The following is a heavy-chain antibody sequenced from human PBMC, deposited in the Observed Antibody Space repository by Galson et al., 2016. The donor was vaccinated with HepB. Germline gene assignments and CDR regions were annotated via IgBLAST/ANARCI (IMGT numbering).Heavy chain of an antibody. CDR3: AAARAYQLLPTDS. Sequence: SVKVSCKVSGDSLTEFSMYWVRQAPGKGLEWRGGFHPEDGGMMYAQKFQGRVTMTEDTSTETAYMELRSLRSEDTAVYYCAAARAYQLLPTDSWGQGTLVTVSS. CDR2: FHPEDGGM. CDR1: GDSLTEFS. V-gene: IGHV1-24*01. D-gene: IGHD2-15*01. J-gene: IGHJ5*01.